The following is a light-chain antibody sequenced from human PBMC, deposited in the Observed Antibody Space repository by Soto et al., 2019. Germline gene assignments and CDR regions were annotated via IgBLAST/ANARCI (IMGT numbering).Light chain of an antibody. CDR2: EAS. J-gene: IGKJ1*01. Sequence: DIQMTHSPSTLSASVGDRVTITCRASQSISRCLAWYQQKPGKAPNLLSYEASSLEGGVPSRFSGSGSGTEFTLTISSLQPEDFAIYCSQKYNGYSSWAFGQGTRVEIK. CDR1: QSISRC. V-gene: IGKV1-5*03. CDR3: QKYNGYSSWA.